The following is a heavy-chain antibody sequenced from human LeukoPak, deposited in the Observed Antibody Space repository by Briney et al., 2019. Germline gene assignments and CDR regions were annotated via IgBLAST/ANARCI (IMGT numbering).Heavy chain of an antibody. J-gene: IGHJ1*01. D-gene: IGHD3-9*01. V-gene: IGHV1-2*02. CDR3: ARGNYDILTGEEYFQH. CDR2: INPSSGGT. Sequence: ASVKVSCKASGYTFTGYYMHWVRQAPGQGLEWMGWINPSSGGTYYAQKFQGRVTMTRDTSISTAYMELSGLRSDDTAVYYCARGNYDILTGEEYFQHWGQGTLVTVSS. CDR1: GYTFTGYY.